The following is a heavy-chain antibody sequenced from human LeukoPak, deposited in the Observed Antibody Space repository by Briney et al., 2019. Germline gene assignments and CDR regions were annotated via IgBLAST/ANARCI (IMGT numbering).Heavy chain of an antibody. CDR3: ARVLYGSSWYPRGWFDP. CDR2: IYTSGST. V-gene: IGHV4-4*07. D-gene: IGHD6-13*01. J-gene: IGHJ5*02. CDR1: GGSISSYY. Sequence: SETLSLTCTVSGGSISSYYWSWIRQPAGKGLEWIGRIYTSGSTNYNPSLKSRVTMSVDTSKNQFSLKLSSVTAADTAVYYCARVLYGSSWYPRGWFDPWGQGTLVTVSS.